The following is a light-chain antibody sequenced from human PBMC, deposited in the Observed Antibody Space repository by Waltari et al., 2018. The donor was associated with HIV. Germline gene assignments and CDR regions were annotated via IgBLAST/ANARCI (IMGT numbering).Light chain of an antibody. J-gene: IGKJ1*01. CDR1: QSIFYSSRNANY. CDR2: WAS. V-gene: IGKV4-1*01. CDR3: QQYYSTPPT. Sequence: DIVMTQSPHSLALSLGERATINCKSSQSIFYSSRNANYLAWYQQTPGKSPKLLIYWASSRASGVPDRFSGSGSRTDFTLSISSLQSEDVAVYFCQQYYSTPPTFGQGTRVEIK.